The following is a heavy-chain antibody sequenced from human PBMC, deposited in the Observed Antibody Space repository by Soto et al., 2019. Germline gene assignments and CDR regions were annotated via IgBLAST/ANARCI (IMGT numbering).Heavy chain of an antibody. D-gene: IGHD6-19*01. CDR3: AREVREIAVADTYNWFDP. V-gene: IGHV1-18*01. Sequence: QVQLVQSGAEVKKPGASVKVSCKASGYTFTSYGISWGRQAPGLGLEWMGWISAYNGNTNYAQKLQGRVTMTPDTSTSTAYMELRSLRSDDTAVYYCAREVREIAVADTYNWFDPWGQGTLVTVSS. CDR2: ISAYNGNT. J-gene: IGHJ5*02. CDR1: GYTFTSYG.